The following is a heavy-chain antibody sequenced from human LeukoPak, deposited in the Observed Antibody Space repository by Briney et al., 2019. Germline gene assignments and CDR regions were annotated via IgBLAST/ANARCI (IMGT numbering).Heavy chain of an antibody. Sequence: PGGSLRLSCAAFEFTYSSYAMTWVRQAPGKGLEWVSTISPSGAGTYYADSVRGRFTISRDNFKNTLYLQMNSLRAEDTAIYYCAKHFQGSGWFWDYWGQGTLVTVSS. V-gene: IGHV3-23*01. CDR3: AKHFQGSGWFWDY. CDR1: EFTYSSYA. D-gene: IGHD6-19*01. CDR2: ISPSGAGT. J-gene: IGHJ4*02.